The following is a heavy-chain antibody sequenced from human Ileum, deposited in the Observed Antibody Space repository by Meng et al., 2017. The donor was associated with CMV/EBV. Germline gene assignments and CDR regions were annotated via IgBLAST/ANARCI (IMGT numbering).Heavy chain of an antibody. J-gene: IGHJ6*02. D-gene: IGHD3-10*02. CDR3: ARDVRGPDYYYGIDV. CDR1: EFTFSNYR. Sequence: GGSLRLSCAAFEFTFSNYRMNWVRQAPGKGLEWISHISTTSTYIDYADSVKGRFTISRDNARNSLFLQMNSLRAEDTAVYYCARDVRGPDYYYGIDVWGQGTAVTVSS. V-gene: IGHV3-21*06. CDR2: ISTTSTYI.